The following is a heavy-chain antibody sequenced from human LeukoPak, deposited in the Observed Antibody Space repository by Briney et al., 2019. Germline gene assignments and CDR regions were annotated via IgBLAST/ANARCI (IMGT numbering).Heavy chain of an antibody. CDR3: ARDCGSYYQGHWFDP. Sequence: PSETLSLTCTVSGDSINSGEYYWSWIRQPPGKGLEWIGYIYYSGSTYYNPSLKSRVTISVDTSKNQFSLKLSSVTAADTAVYYCARDCGSYYQGHWFDPWGQGTLVTVSS. D-gene: IGHD1-26*01. CDR1: GDSINSGEYY. V-gene: IGHV4-30-4*02. CDR2: IYYSGST. J-gene: IGHJ5*02.